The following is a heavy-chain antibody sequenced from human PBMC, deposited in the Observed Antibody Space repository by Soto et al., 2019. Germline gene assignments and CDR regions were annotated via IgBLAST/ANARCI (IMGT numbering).Heavy chain of an antibody. Sequence: QVQLVESGGGVVQPGRSLRLSCAASGFSVSAYTVHWVRQAPGKGLEWVAVISSDGNHKYYTDSVKGRFAISRATSTNTVCLQMSSLGPEDTAVYYCARWEQPLFDYWGQGTLVTVSS. CDR3: ARWEQPLFDY. CDR2: ISSDGNHK. V-gene: IGHV3-30*09. J-gene: IGHJ4*02. CDR1: GFSVSAYT. D-gene: IGHD1-1*01.